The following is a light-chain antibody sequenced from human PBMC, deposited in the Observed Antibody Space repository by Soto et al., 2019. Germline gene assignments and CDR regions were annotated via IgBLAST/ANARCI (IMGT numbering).Light chain of an antibody. V-gene: IGLV2-23*01. CDR2: EDT. CDR1: SSDIGRYNL. Sequence: QPVLTQPASVSGSPGQSITISCIGTSSDIGRYNLVSWYQHHPGKAPKLMIYEDTKRPSGVSNRFSGSKSGNTASLTISGLQAEDEADYYCCSFADSNTFWVFGGGTKLTVL. J-gene: IGLJ3*02. CDR3: CSFADSNTFWV.